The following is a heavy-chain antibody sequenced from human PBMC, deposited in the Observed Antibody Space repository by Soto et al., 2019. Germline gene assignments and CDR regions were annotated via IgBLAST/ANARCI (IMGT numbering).Heavy chain of an antibody. Sequence: QVQLQESGPGLVKPSETLSLTCTVSGGSISSYYWSWIRQPPGKGLEWIGYIYYSGSTNYNPSLKSRVTISVDTSKIQFSLKLSSVTAADTAVYYCARVFISEYEKTGDYWGQGTLVTVSS. CDR3: ARVFISEYEKTGDY. V-gene: IGHV4-59*01. D-gene: IGHD2-2*01. CDR2: IYYSGST. J-gene: IGHJ4*02. CDR1: GGSISSYY.